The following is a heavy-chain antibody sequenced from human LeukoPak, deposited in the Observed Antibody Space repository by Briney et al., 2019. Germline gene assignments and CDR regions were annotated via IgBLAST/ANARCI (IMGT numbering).Heavy chain of an antibody. V-gene: IGHV4-31*03. Sequence: SETLSLTCTVSGGSISTGGYYWTWIRQHPGKGLEWIGYIYYSGSTYYNPSLKSRVTISVDTSKNQFSLKLSSVTAADTAVYYCARANRDGYNCYFDYWGQGTLVTVSS. J-gene: IGHJ4*02. CDR2: IYYSGST. CDR3: ARANRDGYNCYFDY. CDR1: GGSISTGGYY. D-gene: IGHD5-24*01.